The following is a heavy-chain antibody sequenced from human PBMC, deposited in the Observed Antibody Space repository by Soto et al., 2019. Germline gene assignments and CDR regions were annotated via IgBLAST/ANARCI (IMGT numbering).Heavy chain of an antibody. CDR1: GGTFSTHA. J-gene: IGHJ6*02. CDR3: ARAAFRSGYYGYYYGMDV. D-gene: IGHD3-3*01. Sequence: QVQLVQSGAEVKKPGSSEKVSCKASGGTFSTHAISWVRQAPGQGLEWLGGIIPTLGTPNYAQKFQGRVTVTADEYTSTAYMELSRLTSEDTAVYYCARAAFRSGYYGYYYGMDVWGQGTAVNV. CDR2: IIPTLGTP. V-gene: IGHV1-69*01.